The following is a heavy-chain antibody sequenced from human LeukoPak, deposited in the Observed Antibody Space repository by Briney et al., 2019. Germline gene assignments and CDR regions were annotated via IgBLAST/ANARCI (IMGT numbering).Heavy chain of an antibody. V-gene: IGHV3-53*01. D-gene: IGHD4-17*01. CDR3: ARDKGYGDYGKTDY. CDR2: IYSGGST. CDR1: GFTVSSNY. Sequence: PGGSLRLSCAASGFTVSSNYMSWVRQAPGKGLEWVSVIYSGGSTYYADSVKGRSTISRDNSKNTLYLQMNSLRAEDTAVYYCARDKGYGDYGKTDYWGQGTLVTVSS. J-gene: IGHJ4*02.